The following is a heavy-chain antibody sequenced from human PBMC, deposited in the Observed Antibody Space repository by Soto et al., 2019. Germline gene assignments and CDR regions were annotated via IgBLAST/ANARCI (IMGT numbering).Heavy chain of an antibody. CDR2: IYYSGST. CDR1: GGSISSSSYY. J-gene: IGHJ4*02. Sequence: QLQLQESGPGLVKPSETLSLTCTVSGGSISSSSYYWGWIRQPPGKGLEWIGSIYYSGSTYYNPSLKSRDTISVDTSKNQFSLKRSSVTAADTAVSYCASLQGPDTARVRWGQGTLVTVSS. D-gene: IGHD5-18*01. CDR3: ASLQGPDTARVR. V-gene: IGHV4-39*01.